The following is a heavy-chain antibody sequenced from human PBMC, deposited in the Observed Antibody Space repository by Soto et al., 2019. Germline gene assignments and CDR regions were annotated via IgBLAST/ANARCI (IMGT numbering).Heavy chain of an antibody. D-gene: IGHD2-2*01. CDR1: GFTFGSYA. CDR3: AKALLPSLNFFYYMDV. Sequence: ESGGGLVQPGGSLRLSCVVSGFTFGSYAMSWVRQAPEKGPEWVAILGGNGFTTYYADSVKGRFTISGDKSKSTLFLQMNSLRADDTGVYYCAKALLPSLNFFYYMDVWGRGTSVTVSS. J-gene: IGHJ6*03. V-gene: IGHV3-23*01. CDR2: LGGNGFTT.